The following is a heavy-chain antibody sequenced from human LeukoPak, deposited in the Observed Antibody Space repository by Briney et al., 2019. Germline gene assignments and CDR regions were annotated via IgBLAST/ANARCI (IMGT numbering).Heavy chain of an antibody. J-gene: IGHJ6*02. CDR2: IYYSGST. V-gene: IGHV4-39*07. Sequence: TASETLSLTCTVSGGSISSGSYYWSWIRQPPGKGLEWIGSIYYSGSTYYNPSLKSRVTISVDTSKNQFSLKLSSVTAADTAVYYCAREGVATVTTDSYMDVWGQGTTVTVSS. CDR3: AREGVATVTTDSYMDV. CDR1: GGSISSGSYY. D-gene: IGHD4-17*01.